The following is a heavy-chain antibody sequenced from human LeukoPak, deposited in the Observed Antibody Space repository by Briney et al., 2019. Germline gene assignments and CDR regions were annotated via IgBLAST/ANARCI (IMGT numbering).Heavy chain of an antibody. CDR1: GGSISSSSYY. CDR3: ASGPPGSDYMDV. J-gene: IGHJ6*03. CDR2: IYYSGST. Sequence: SETPSLTCTVSGGSISSSSYYWGWIRQPPGKGLEWIGSIYYSGSTYYNPSLKSRVTISVDTSKNQFSLKLSSVTAADTAVYYCASGPPGSDYMDVWGKGTTVTVSS. V-gene: IGHV4-39*01.